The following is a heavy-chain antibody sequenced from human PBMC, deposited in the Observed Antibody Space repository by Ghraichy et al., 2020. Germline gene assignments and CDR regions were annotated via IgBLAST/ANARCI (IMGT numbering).Heavy chain of an antibody. D-gene: IGHD3-10*01. J-gene: IGHJ6*02. CDR2: ISSSSSYI. Sequence: GESLNISCAASGFTFSSYSMNWVRQAPGKGLEWVSSISSSSSYIYYADSVKGRFTISRDNAKNSLYLQMNSLRAEDTAVYYCARDRQNAHTFYYYGSGSYYGMDVWGQGTTVTVSS. CDR1: GFTFSSYS. V-gene: IGHV3-21*01. CDR3: ARDRQNAHTFYYYGSGSYYGMDV.